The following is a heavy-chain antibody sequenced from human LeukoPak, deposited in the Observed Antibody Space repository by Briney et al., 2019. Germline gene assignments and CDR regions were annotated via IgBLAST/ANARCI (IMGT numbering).Heavy chain of an antibody. CDR2: IIPIFGIA. D-gene: IGHD3-16*01. CDR1: GGTFSSYA. V-gene: IGHV1-69*04. CDR3: ARDQAITLGY. Sequence: SVKVSCKASGGTFSSYAISWVRQAPGQGLEWMGRIIPIFGIANYAQKFQGRVTITADKSTGTAYMELSSLRSEDTAVYYWARDQAITLGYWGQGTLVTVSS. J-gene: IGHJ4*02.